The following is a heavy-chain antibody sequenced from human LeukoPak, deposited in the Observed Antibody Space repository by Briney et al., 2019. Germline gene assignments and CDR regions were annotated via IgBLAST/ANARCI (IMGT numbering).Heavy chain of an antibody. D-gene: IGHD3-22*01. CDR2: ISAYNGNT. V-gene: IGHV1-18*01. J-gene: IGHJ4*02. CDR1: GYTFTSYI. CDR3: ARGYDSSGYYYFDY. Sequence: ASVKVSCKASGYTFTSYIITWVRQAPGQGLEWMGWISAYNGNTNYAQKLQGRVTMTTDTSTSTAYMELGSLRSDDTAVYYCARGYDSSGYYYFDYWGQGTLVTVSS.